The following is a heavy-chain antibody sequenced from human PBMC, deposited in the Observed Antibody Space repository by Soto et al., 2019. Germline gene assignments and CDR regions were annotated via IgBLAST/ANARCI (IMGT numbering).Heavy chain of an antibody. CDR3: ARGEGSYDSSGYYPPWGFDP. CDR2: IYNSGST. CDR1: GGSISSYY. V-gene: IGHV4-59*01. J-gene: IGHJ5*02. D-gene: IGHD3-22*01. Sequence: SETVSLTCTVSGGSISSYYWSWSRQPPGKGLEWNGYIYNSGSTNYNPSLKSRVTISVDRSKNKFALKLSSVTAADTAVYYCARGEGSYDSSGYYPPWGFDPWGQGTLVTVSS.